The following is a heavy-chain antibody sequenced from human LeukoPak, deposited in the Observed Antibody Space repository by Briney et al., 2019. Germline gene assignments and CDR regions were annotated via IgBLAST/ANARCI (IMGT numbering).Heavy chain of an antibody. CDR2: IRYDGSNK. CDR1: GFTFSSYG. Sequence: PGGSLRLSCAAFGFTFSSYGTHWVRQAPGKGLEWVAFIRYDGSNKYYADSVKGRFTISRDNSKNTLYLQMNSLRAEDTAVYYCAKGNVGATIYWGQGTLVTVSS. J-gene: IGHJ4*02. V-gene: IGHV3-30*02. CDR3: AKGNVGATIY. D-gene: IGHD1-26*01.